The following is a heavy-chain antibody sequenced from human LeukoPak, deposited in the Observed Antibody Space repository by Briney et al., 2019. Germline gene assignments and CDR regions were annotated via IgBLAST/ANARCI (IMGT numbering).Heavy chain of an antibody. CDR2: IKSDGSTT. Sequence: GGSLRLSCAASGFTFSSYWMHWVRQAPGKGLVWVSRIKSDGSTTNYADSVKGRFTISRDNAKNTLYLQMNSLRAEDTAVYYCVGRSRGGYNFEDYCGQGTLVTVSS. CDR3: VGRSRGGYNFEDY. CDR1: GFTFSSYW. D-gene: IGHD5-24*01. J-gene: IGHJ4*02. V-gene: IGHV3-74*01.